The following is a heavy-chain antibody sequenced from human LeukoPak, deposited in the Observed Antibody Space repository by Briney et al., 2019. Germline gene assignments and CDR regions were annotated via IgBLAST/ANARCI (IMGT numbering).Heavy chain of an antibody. CDR1: GFTFDDYG. Sequence: PGGSLRLSCAASGFTFDDYGMSWVRQAPGKGLEWVSGINWNGGSTGYADSVKGRFTISRDNAKNSLYLQMNSLRAEDTALYYCARGIGWWFPQNYYYYYYMDVWGKGTTVTVSS. D-gene: IGHD2-15*01. J-gene: IGHJ6*03. V-gene: IGHV3-20*04. CDR3: ARGIGWWFPQNYYYYYYMDV. CDR2: INWNGGST.